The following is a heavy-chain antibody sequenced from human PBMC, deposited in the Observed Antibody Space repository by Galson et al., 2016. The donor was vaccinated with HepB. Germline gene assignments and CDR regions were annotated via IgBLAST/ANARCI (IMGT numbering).Heavy chain of an antibody. CDR3: ARFPRGIGLILEGS. D-gene: IGHD2/OR15-2a*01. J-gene: IGHJ4*02. Sequence: LSLTCTVSGGSIYSDNYWWGWMRQPPGRGLEWIASIHYSRTTHYNPSLKGRPPISVDTSKNQFSLYLTSMSAADTAVYFCARFPRGIGLILEGSWGQGILVTVSS. CDR1: GGSIYSDNYW. CDR2: IHYSRTT. V-gene: IGHV4-39*01.